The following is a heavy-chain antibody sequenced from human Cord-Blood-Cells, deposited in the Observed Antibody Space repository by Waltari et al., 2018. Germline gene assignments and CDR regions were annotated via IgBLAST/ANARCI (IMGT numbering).Heavy chain of an antibody. V-gene: IGHV6-1*01. CDR3: AGELYSSRWY. J-gene: IGHJ4*02. CDR1: GDSVSSNSAA. CDR2: TYYRSEWYN. D-gene: IGHD6-13*01. Sequence: QVQLPQSGPGLVKPSQTLSLPCAISGDSVSSNSAAWNWNKQSPSRGLEWLGRTYYRSEWYNDNAVSVKSRVTIDPDTSKSQVSLQLSSVTPEDTAVYYCAGELYSSRWYWGQGTLVTVSS.